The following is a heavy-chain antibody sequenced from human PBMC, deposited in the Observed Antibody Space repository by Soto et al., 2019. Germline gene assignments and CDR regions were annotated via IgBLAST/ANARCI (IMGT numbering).Heavy chain of an antibody. CDR3: ARVGAYFGEFDYFDY. Sequence: PGGSLRLSCSASGFNFNSYTMNWVRQAPGKGLEWVSSISRFSDRTYYADSVKGRFAIFRANAENSVYLQVNSLRAEDTAVYYCARVGAYFGEFDYFDYWGQGTPGHRLL. D-gene: IGHD3-10*01. J-gene: IGHJ4*02. V-gene: IGHV3-21*06. CDR2: ISRFSDRT. CDR1: GFNFNSYT.